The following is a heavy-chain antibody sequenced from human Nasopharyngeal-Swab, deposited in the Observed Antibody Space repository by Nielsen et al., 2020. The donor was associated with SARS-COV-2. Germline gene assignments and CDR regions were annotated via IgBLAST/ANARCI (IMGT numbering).Heavy chain of an antibody. CDR1: GFTFSSYS. CDR2: ISSSSSTI. Sequence: GESLKISCAASGFTFSSYSMNWVRQAPGKGLEWVSYISSSSSTIYYADSVKGRFTISRDNAKNSLYLQMNSLRAEDTAVYYCVTGDIVATGDYYYGMDVWGQGTTVTVSS. D-gene: IGHD5-12*01. J-gene: IGHJ6*02. CDR3: VTGDIVATGDYYYGMDV. V-gene: IGHV3-48*04.